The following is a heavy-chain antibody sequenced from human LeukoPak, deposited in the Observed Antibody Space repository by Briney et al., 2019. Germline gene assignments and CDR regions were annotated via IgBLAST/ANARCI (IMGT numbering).Heavy chain of an antibody. V-gene: IGHV3-48*03. D-gene: IGHD3-22*01. CDR2: ISSSGRTT. CDR1: GFTFSSYE. J-gene: IGHJ4*02. Sequence: GGSLRLSCAASGFTFSSYEMNWVRQAPGKGLEWISYISSSGRTTHYADSVKGRFTISRDNVRNSLYLQMNSLRAEDTAVYYCARSFMPLIVVYFDNWGQGTLVSVSS. CDR3: ARSFMPLIVVYFDN.